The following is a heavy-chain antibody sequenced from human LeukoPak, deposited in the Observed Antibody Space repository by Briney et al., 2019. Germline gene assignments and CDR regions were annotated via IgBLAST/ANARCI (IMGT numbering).Heavy chain of an antibody. J-gene: IGHJ4*02. CDR2: IKSDGTTT. V-gene: IGHV3-74*01. CDR1: GFTFTSYW. D-gene: IGHD6-13*01. CDR3: ASSWSPDYFDY. Sequence: GGSLRLSCAASGFTFTSYWIHWVRQAPGKGLVWVSRIKSDGTTTNYADSVQGRFTISRDNTKNTVYLQMNGLRAEDTAVYYCASSWSPDYFDYWGQGTLVTVSS.